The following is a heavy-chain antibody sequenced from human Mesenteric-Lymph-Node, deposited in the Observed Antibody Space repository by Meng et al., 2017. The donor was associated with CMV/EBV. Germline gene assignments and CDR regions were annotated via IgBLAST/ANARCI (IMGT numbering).Heavy chain of an antibody. Sequence: AGCSISSGDSFWSWIRQHPGKGLEWIGYIYNSGATYYNPALESRTVISLDMSKKQSLLEIRSRTAADTAVDYCARADHRWSYVVDSWGQGTLVTVSS. J-gene: IGHJ5*01. CDR3: ARADHRWSYVVDS. CDR2: IYNSGAT. V-gene: IGHV4-31*02. CDR1: GCSISSGDSF. D-gene: IGHD3-10*01.